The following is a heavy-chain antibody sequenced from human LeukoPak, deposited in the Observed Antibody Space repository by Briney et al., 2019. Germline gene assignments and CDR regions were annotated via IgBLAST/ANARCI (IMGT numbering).Heavy chain of an antibody. D-gene: IGHD1-14*01. V-gene: IGHV3-30*18. Sequence: QPGRSLRLSCAASGFTFSTYGMHWVRQAPGKGLEWVAVIWYGGSNKYYADSVKGRFTISRDNSKNTLYLQMNSLRGEDTAVYYCAKDLGITGTTLDYWGQGTLVTVSS. CDR3: AKDLGITGTTLDY. CDR1: GFTFSTYG. CDR2: IWYGGSNK. J-gene: IGHJ4*02.